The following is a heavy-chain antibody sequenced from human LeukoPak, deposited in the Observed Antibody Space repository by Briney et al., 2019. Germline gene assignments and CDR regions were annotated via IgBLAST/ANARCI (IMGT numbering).Heavy chain of an antibody. J-gene: IGHJ4*02. V-gene: IGHV3-33*06. CDR3: AKPLSSGWYYFDY. Sequence: GGSLRLSCAASGFTFSSYGMHWVRQAPGKGLEWVAVIWYDGSNKYYADSVKGRFAISRDNSKNTLYLQMNSLRAEDTAVYYCAKPLSSGWYYFDYWGQGTLVTVSS. D-gene: IGHD6-19*01. CDR1: GFTFSSYG. CDR2: IWYDGSNK.